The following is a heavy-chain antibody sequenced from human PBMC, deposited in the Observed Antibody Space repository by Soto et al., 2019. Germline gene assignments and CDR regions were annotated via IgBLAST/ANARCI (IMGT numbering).Heavy chain of an antibody. CDR1: GGSISSGDYY. D-gene: IGHD5-18*01. Sequence: QVQLQESGPGLVKPSQTLSLTCTVSGGSISSGDYYWGWIRQPPGKGLEWIGYIFYSGSTYYNLYLKSRVTISVDTSKNQLSLKLISVTAADTAVYYCARWIQLWSPIGRHYRYGDVWGQGTTVTVSS. J-gene: IGHJ6*02. CDR3: ARWIQLWSPIGRHYRYGDV. CDR2: IFYSGST. V-gene: IGHV4-30-4*01.